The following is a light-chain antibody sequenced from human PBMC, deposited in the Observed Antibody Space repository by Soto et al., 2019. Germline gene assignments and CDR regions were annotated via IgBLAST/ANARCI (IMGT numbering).Light chain of an antibody. CDR2: GAS. J-gene: IGKJ1*01. CDR3: QQYNDWPS. V-gene: IGKV3-15*01. Sequence: EIVLTQSPATLSVSPGEGATLSCRASQGLSVNLAWYQQKPGQAPRLLIYGASTRAAGIPARFRGSGSGTEFNLKISSIQSEDFAVYYCQQYNDWPSFGKGTKVDIK. CDR1: QGLSVN.